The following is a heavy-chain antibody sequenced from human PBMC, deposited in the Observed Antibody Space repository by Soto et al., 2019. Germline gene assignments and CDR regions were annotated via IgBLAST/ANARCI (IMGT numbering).Heavy chain of an antibody. CDR1: GGTFSNYA. J-gene: IGHJ6*02. Sequence: ASVKVSCKASGGTFSNYAISWVRQAPGQGLEWMGWISGYNGNTNYAQKAQGRVTMTTDTSTSTAYMELRSLRSDDTAVFYCARNRYDSCGYYAYYYPMDVWSQGTTVTVSS. CDR3: ARNRYDSCGYYAYYYPMDV. V-gene: IGHV1-18*01. CDR2: ISGYNGNT. D-gene: IGHD3-22*01.